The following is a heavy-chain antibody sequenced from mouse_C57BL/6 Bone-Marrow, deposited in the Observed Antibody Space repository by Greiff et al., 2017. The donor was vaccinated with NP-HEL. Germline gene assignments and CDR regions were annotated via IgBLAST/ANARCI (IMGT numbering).Heavy chain of an antibody. CDR3: ARRGSGYYAMDY. J-gene: IGHJ4*01. CDR2: ISSGGSYT. V-gene: IGHV5-6*01. D-gene: IGHD3-2*02. CDR1: GFTFSSYG. Sequence: EVNVVESGGDLVKPGGSLKLSCAASGFTFSSYGMSWVRQTPDKRLEWVATISSGGSYTYYPDSVKGRFTISRDNAKNTLYLQMSSLKSEDTAMYYCARRGSGYYAMDYWGQGTSVTVSS.